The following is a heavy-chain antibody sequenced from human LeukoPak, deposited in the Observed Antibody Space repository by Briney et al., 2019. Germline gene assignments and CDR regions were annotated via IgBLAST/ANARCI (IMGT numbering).Heavy chain of an antibody. CDR3: ARHNPYGSGTDY. D-gene: IGHD3-10*01. Sequence: SETLSLTCNVSGGSISSSSYYWGWIRQPPGKGLEWIGSIYFSGRTYYNMSLKSRVTISIDTSKNQFSLKVNSVTAADTAVYYCARHNPYGSGTDYWGQGTLVTVSS. J-gene: IGHJ4*02. V-gene: IGHV4-39*01. CDR1: GGSISSSSYY. CDR2: IYFSGRT.